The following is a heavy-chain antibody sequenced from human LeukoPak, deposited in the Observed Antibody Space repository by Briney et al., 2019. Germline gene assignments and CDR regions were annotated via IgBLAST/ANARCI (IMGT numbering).Heavy chain of an antibody. J-gene: IGHJ4*02. D-gene: IGHD3-3*01. CDR3: ARDGPYDFWSGYPDY. CDR1: GFTFSSYW. Sequence: GGSLRLSCAASGFTFSSYWMHWVRQAPGKGLVWVSRINSDGSSTSYADSVKGRFTISRDNAKNTLYLQMNSLRAEDTAVYYCARDGPYDFWSGYPDYWGQGTLVTVSS. V-gene: IGHV3-74*01. CDR2: INSDGSST.